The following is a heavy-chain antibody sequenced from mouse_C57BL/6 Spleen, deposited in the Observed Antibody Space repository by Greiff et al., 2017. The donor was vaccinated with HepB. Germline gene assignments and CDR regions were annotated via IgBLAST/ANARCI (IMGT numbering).Heavy chain of an antibody. Sequence: EVQLQESGAELVRPGASVKLSCTASGFNIKDDYMHWVKQRPEQGLEWIGWIDPENGDTEYASKFQGKATITADTSSNTAYLQLSSLTSEDTAVYYCTILLRGYFDVWGTGTTVTVSS. CDR3: TILLRGYFDV. CDR2: IDPENGDT. CDR1: GFNIKDDY. D-gene: IGHD1-1*01. J-gene: IGHJ1*03. V-gene: IGHV14-4*01.